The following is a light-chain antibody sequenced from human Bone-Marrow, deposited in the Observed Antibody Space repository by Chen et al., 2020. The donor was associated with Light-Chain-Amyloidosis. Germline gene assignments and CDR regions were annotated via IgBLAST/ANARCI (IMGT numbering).Light chain of an antibody. J-gene: IGLJ2*01. CDR2: SNT. CDR3: QSYDSSLSSSV. V-gene: IGLV1-40*01. CDR1: TSNIGAGYG. Sequence: QSVLTQPPSVSGAPGQRVTISCTGSTSNIGAGYGVHWYQQVPGTAPKLLIYSNTNRPSGVPDRFSASKSGTSASLAITGLQAEDEADYYCQSYDSSLSSSVFGGGTKLTVL.